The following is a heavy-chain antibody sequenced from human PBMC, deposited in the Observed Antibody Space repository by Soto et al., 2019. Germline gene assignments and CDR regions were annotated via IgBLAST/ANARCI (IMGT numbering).Heavy chain of an antibody. D-gene: IGHD6-13*01. CDR3: ARGLAAAGRGVFFDY. CDR1: GGSFSGYY. J-gene: IGHJ4*02. Sequence: SETLSLTCAVYGGSFSGYYWSWIRQPPGKGLEWIGEINHSGSTNYNPSLKSRVTISVDTSKNQFSLKLSSVTAADTAVYYCARGLAAAGRGVFFDYWGQGTLVTVSS. CDR2: INHSGST. V-gene: IGHV4-34*01.